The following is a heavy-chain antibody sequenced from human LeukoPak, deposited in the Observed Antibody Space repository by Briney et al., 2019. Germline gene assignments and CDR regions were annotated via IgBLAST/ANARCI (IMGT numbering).Heavy chain of an antibody. V-gene: IGHV1-46*01. D-gene: IGHD5-18*01. Sequence: ASVKVSCTASGYTFTSYYIHWMRQAPGQGLEWMGVIDPSGGSRSFAQKFQGRVTMTRDTSTSTVYMELSSLRSEDTAVYYCANDDTAIGPFDYWGQGTLVTVSS. CDR2: IDPSGGSR. CDR1: GYTFTSYY. CDR3: ANDDTAIGPFDY. J-gene: IGHJ4*02.